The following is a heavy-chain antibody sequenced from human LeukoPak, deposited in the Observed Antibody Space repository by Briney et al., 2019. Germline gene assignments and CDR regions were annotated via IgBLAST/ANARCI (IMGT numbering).Heavy chain of an antibody. V-gene: IGHV3-7*01. D-gene: IGHD6-13*01. CDR1: GFTFSAYW. Sequence: PGGSLRLSCEAAGFTFSAYWMNWVRQAPGKGPEWVANVNEDGSERYYADSVKGRFTISRDNAKNSLYLQMNSLRAEDTAVYYCARAAAAGGYYYYYMDVWGKGTTVTVSS. CDR2: VNEDGSER. CDR3: ARAAAAGGYYYYYMDV. J-gene: IGHJ6*03.